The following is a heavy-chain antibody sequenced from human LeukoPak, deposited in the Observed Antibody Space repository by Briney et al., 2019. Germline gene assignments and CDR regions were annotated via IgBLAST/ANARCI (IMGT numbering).Heavy chain of an antibody. CDR1: GGSISSSSYF. V-gene: IGHV4-39*01. J-gene: IGHJ4*02. CDR3: ARLVGSGTYLRDY. Sequence: PSETLSLTCTVSGGSISSSSYFWGWIRQPPGKGLEWIGGIFYSGSTYYNPSLKSRATISVDTSKNQFSLKLSSVTAADTAVYYCARLVGSGTYLRDYWGQGTLVTVSS. CDR2: IFYSGST. D-gene: IGHD1-26*01.